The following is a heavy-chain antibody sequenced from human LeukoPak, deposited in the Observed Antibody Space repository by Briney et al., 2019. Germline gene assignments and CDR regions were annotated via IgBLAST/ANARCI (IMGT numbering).Heavy chain of an antibody. Sequence: ASVKVSCKASGYTFTSYDINWVRQATGQGLEWMGWMNPNSGNTGYAQKFQGRVTITRNTSISTAYMELSSLRSEDTAVYYCARVAVFYDSSGYGGFNWFDPWGQGTLVTVSS. CDR3: ARVAVFYDSSGYGGFNWFDP. V-gene: IGHV1-8*03. CDR2: MNPNSGNT. J-gene: IGHJ5*02. D-gene: IGHD3-22*01. CDR1: GYTFTSYD.